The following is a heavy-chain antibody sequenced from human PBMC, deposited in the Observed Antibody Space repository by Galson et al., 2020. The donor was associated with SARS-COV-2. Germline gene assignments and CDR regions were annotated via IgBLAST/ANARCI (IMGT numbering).Heavy chain of an antibody. V-gene: IGHV4-39*01. Sequence: SETLSLTCTVSGGSISSSPCYWGCVRQAPGKGLEWIGSIYYSGGTYYNPSLNSRITISADTSKNQFSLQLTSVTTADTAIYYCARHHEPPRLSLTSWFDPWGQGTLVTVSS. CDR2: IYYSGGT. CDR3: ARHHEPPRLSLTSWFDP. D-gene: IGHD3-16*02. CDR1: GGSISSSPCY. J-gene: IGHJ5*02.